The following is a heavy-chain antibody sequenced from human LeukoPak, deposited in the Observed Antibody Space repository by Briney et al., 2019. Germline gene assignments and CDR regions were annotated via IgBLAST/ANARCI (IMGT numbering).Heavy chain of an antibody. Sequence: GGSLRLSCAASGFTFSDYFMGWVRQAPGKGLEWVSYITNNGRKTYYADSMKGRFTISRDNAKNSLYLQMNSLRTEDTAVYYCAKAHFGVGATHYFDSWGQGTLVTVSS. J-gene: IGHJ4*02. V-gene: IGHV3-11*01. D-gene: IGHD3-3*01. CDR3: AKAHFGVGATHYFDS. CDR1: GFTFSDYF. CDR2: ITNNGRKT.